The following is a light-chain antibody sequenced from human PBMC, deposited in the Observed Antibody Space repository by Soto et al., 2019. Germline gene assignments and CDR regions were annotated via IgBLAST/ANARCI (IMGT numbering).Light chain of an antibody. V-gene: IGKV1-39*01. J-gene: IGKJ2*02. CDR2: AAS. Sequence: DIQMTQSPSSLSASVGDRVTITCRASQSISSYLNWYQQKPGEAPKILIYAASTLQSGVPSRFSGRGSGPDFSLTISSLQPEDFATYYCQQTFSAPGTFGQGTRLEIK. CDR3: QQTFSAPGT. CDR1: QSISSY.